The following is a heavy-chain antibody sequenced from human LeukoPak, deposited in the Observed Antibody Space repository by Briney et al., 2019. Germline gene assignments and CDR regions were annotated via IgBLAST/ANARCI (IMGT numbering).Heavy chain of an antibody. CDR2: IYNSGST. V-gene: IGHV4-4*07. CDR3: ARGTTFRLDY. CDR1: GGAISSYY. Sequence: SETLSLTCTVSGGAISSYYWSWIRQPAGKGLEWIGRIYNSGSTTYNPSLKSRVTISVDTSKNQFSLKLSSVTAADTAVYYCARGTTFRLDYWGQGTLVTVSS. D-gene: IGHD3-16*01. J-gene: IGHJ4*02.